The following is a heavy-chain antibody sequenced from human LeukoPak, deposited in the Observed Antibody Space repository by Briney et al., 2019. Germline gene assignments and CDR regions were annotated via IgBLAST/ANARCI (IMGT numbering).Heavy chain of an antibody. J-gene: IGHJ1*01. Sequence: SETLSLTCTVPGGSISRYYWSWIRQPQAKGREWIGYIYYSGSTNYKPSLKSRVTMSLNTSKNQFSLKLSSVTAADTAIYYCASHSATWYFQHWGQGTPATVSS. CDR1: GGSISRYY. CDR2: IYYSGST. D-gene: IGHD6-13*01. V-gene: IGHV4-59*01. CDR3: ASHSATWYFQH.